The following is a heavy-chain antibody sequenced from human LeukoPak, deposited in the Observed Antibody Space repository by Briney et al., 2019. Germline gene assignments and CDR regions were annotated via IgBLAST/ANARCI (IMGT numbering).Heavy chain of an antibody. J-gene: IGHJ6*02. Sequence: GGSLRLSCAASGFTFSSYAMHWVRQAPGKGLEWVAVISYDGSNKYYADSVKGRFTISRYNSKNTLYLQMNSLRAEDTAVYYCARIRHYGSAYYYYYGMDVWGQETTVTVSS. V-gene: IGHV3-30*04. CDR1: GFTFSSYA. D-gene: IGHD3-10*01. CDR2: ISYDGSNK. CDR3: ARIRHYGSAYYYYYGMDV.